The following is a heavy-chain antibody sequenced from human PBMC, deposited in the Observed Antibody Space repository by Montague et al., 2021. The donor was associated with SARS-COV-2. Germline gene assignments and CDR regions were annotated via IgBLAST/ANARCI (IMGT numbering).Heavy chain of an antibody. CDR3: ARKSGYYYYYGMDV. D-gene: IGHD3-3*01. CDR1: GLTFSGYE. V-gene: IGHV3-48*03. J-gene: IGHJ6*02. Sequence: SLRLSCAASGLTFSGYEMNWVRQAPGKGLEWVSYISSSGGTIYYADSVKGRFTISRDNAKNSLYLQMNSLRAEDTAVYYCARKSGYYYYYGMDVWGQGTTVTVSS. CDR2: ISSSGGTI.